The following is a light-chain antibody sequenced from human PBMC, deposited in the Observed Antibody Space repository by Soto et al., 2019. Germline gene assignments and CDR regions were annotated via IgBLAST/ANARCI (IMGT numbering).Light chain of an antibody. CDR3: GAEHGSGSNYVV. CDR1: SGYSNYK. V-gene: IGLV9-49*01. CDR2: VGTGGIVG. J-gene: IGLJ2*01. Sequence: QLVLTQPPSASASLGASVTLTCTLSSGYSNYKVDWYQQRPGKGPRFVMRVGTGGIVGSKGDGIPDRFSVLGSGLNRYLTIKNIQEEDESDDHCGAEHGSGSNYVVFGGGTKLTVL.